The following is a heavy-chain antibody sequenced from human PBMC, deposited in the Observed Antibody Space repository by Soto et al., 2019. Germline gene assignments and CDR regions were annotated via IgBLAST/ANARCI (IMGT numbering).Heavy chain of an antibody. D-gene: IGHD3-10*01. Sequence: PSETLSLTCAVYGGSFSGYYWSWIRQPPGEGLEWIGEINHSGSTNYNPSLKSRVTISVDTSKNQFSLKLSSVTAADTAVYYCARGPLRYYGSGSYWYYYYGMDVWGQGTTVTSP. CDR2: INHSGST. J-gene: IGHJ6*02. V-gene: IGHV4-34*01. CDR1: GGSFSGYY. CDR3: ARGPLRYYGSGSYWYYYYGMDV.